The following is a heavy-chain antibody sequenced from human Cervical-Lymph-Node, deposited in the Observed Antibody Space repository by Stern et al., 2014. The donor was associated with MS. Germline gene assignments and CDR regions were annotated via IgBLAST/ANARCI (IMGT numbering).Heavy chain of an antibody. Sequence: MQLVESGGGLVQSGGSLRLSCVGSGFRFSRYWVSWVRQAPGKGLEWVANIKEDGSEKYYVDSVKGRFTTSRDNAKNSVYLQMNRLRAEDTALYYCAREDFGVAIVDHYHYALDVWGQGTTVIVSS. CDR1: GFRFSRYW. D-gene: IGHD3-3*01. V-gene: IGHV3-7*01. J-gene: IGHJ6*02. CDR3: AREDFGVAIVDHYHYALDV. CDR2: IKEDGSEK.